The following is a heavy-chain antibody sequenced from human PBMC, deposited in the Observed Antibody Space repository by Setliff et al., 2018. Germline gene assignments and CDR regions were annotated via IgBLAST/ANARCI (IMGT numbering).Heavy chain of an antibody. CDR2: ISAYNGYI. Sequence: ASVKVSCKASGYTFSNYGISWVRQAPGQGLEWMGWISAYNGYIIYAQKLQGRVTMTTDTSTSTAYMEVRSLRSDDTAVYYCARAPGTVVVPASRSASDIWGQGTMVTVSS. CDR3: ARAPGTVVVPASRSASDI. D-gene: IGHD2-2*01. V-gene: IGHV1-18*01. J-gene: IGHJ3*02. CDR1: GYTFSNYG.